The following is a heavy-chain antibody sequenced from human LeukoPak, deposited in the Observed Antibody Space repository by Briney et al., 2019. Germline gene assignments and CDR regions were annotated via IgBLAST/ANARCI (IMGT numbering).Heavy chain of an antibody. D-gene: IGHD5-12*01. CDR2: INHSGST. V-gene: IGHV4-34*01. J-gene: IGHJ2*01. CDR3: ARGGGGYSWYFDL. CDR1: GGSISSYY. Sequence: PSETLSLTCTVSGGSISSYYWSWIRQPPGKGLEWIGEINHSGSTNYNPSLKSRVTISVDTSKNQFSLRLSSVTAVDTAVYYCARGGGGYSWYFDLWGRGTLVTVSS.